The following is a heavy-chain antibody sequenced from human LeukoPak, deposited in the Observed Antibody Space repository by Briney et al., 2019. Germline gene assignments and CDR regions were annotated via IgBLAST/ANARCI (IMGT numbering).Heavy chain of an antibody. D-gene: IGHD3-22*01. CDR3: ARDRGSGYYYVRYFQH. J-gene: IGHJ1*01. CDR1: GFTFSSYW. V-gene: IGHV3-7*01. CDR2: IKQDGSEK. Sequence: GGSLRLSCAASGFTFSSYWMSWVRQAPGKGLERVAHIKQDGSEKYYVDSVEGRFTISRDNAKNSLYLQMNSLRAEDTAVYYCARDRGSGYYYVRYFQHWGQGTLVTVSS.